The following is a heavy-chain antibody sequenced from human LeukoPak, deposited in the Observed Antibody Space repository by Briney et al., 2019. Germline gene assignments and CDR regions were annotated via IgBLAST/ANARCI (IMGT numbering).Heavy chain of an antibody. CDR1: GGTFSSSA. V-gene: IGHV1-69*01. J-gene: IGHJ5*02. D-gene: IGHD3-3*01. CDR3: ARAGGRITIFGVASNWFDP. Sequence: SVKVSCKASGGTFSSSAISWVRQAPGQGLEWMGGIIPIFGSANYAQNFQGRVTITADESTSTAYMELRSLRSDDTAVYYCARAGGRITIFGVASNWFDPWGQGTLVTVSS. CDR2: IIPIFGSA.